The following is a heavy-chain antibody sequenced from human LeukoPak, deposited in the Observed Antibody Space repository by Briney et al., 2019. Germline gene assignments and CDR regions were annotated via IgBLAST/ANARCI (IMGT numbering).Heavy chain of an antibody. Sequence: GASVKISCKVSGYTFTYYYMHWVQQAPGKGLEWMGLVDPEDGETIYAEKFQGRVTITADTSTDTAYMELSSLRSEDTAVYYCATVATRPTSRSLDIWGQGTMVTVSS. J-gene: IGHJ3*02. CDR2: VDPEDGET. CDR3: ATVATRPTSRSLDI. V-gene: IGHV1-69-2*01. CDR1: GYTFTYYY.